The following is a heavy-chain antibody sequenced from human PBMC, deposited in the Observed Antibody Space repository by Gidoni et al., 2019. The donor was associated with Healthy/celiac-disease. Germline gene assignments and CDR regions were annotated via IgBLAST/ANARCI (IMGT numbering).Heavy chain of an antibody. Sequence: QVQLVESGGGVVQPGRSLRLSCAASGFTFSSYAMHWVRQAPAKGLEWVAVISYDGSNKYYADSVKGRFTISRDNSKNTLYLQMNSLRAEDTAVYYCARGKQLAPDGYRDGMDVWGQGTTVTVSS. CDR3: ARGKQLAPDGYRDGMDV. J-gene: IGHJ6*02. V-gene: IGHV3-30-3*01. CDR2: ISYDGSNK. CDR1: GFTFSSYA. D-gene: IGHD6-6*01.